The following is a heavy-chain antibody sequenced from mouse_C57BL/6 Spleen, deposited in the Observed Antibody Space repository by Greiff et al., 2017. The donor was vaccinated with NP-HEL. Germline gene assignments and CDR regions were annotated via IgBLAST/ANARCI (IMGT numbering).Heavy chain of an antibody. J-gene: IGHJ1*03. CDR1: GYTFTEYT. Sequence: QVQLQQSGAELVKPGASVKLSCKASGYTFTEYTIHWVKQRSGQGLEWIGWFYPGSGSIKYNEKFKDKATLTADKSSSTVYMELSRLTSEDSAVYFCARHEDIPYYYGSSNWYFDVWGTGTTVTVSS. D-gene: IGHD1-1*01. CDR3: ARHEDIPYYYGSSNWYFDV. V-gene: IGHV1-62-2*01. CDR2: FYPGSGSI.